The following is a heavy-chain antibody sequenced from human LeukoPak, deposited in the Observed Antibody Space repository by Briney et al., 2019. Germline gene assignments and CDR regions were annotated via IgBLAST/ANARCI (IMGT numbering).Heavy chain of an antibody. Sequence: SETLSLTCTVSGGSISSGDYYWSWIRQPPGKGLEWIGYIYYSGSTYYNPSLKSRVTISVDTSKNQFSLKLSSVTAADTAVYYCARDREPGYYGSGSYNWFDPWGQGTLVTVSS. CDR3: ARDREPGYYGSGSYNWFDP. J-gene: IGHJ5*02. V-gene: IGHV4-30-4*01. D-gene: IGHD3-10*01. CDR1: GGSISSGDYY. CDR2: IYYSGST.